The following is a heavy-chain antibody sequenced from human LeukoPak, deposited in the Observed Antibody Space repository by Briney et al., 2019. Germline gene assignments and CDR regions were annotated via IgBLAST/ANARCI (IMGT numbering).Heavy chain of an antibody. CDR1: GFTFSSYA. V-gene: IGHV3-30*04. Sequence: GGSLRLSCAASGFTFSSYAMHWVRQAPGKGLEWVAVISYDGSNKYYADSVKGRFTISRDNSKNTLYLQMNSLRAEDTAVYYCAKGSEPYYYYYYGMDVWGQGTTVTVSS. J-gene: IGHJ6*02. CDR2: ISYDGSNK. CDR3: AKGSEPYYYYYYGMDV.